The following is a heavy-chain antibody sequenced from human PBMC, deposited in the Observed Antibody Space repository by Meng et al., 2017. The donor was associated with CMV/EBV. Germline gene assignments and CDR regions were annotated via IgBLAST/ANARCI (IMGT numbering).Heavy chain of an antibody. Sequence: QAALQGSGPGLVQPSHTLSPTCTVSGGSISSGDYYWSWIRQPPGTGLEWLGYIYYSGSTYYNPSLKSRVTISVDTSKNQFSLKLSSVTAADTAVYYCAREGDNPFDYWGQGTLVTVSS. D-gene: IGHD2-21*02. CDR1: GGSISSGDYY. J-gene: IGHJ4*02. CDR2: IYYSGST. CDR3: AREGDNPFDY. V-gene: IGHV4-30-4*08.